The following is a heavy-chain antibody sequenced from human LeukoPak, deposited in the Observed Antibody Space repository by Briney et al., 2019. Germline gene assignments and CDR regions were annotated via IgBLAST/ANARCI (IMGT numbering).Heavy chain of an antibody. Sequence: ASVKVSCKASGYTFTGYYMHWVRQAPGQGLEWMGWINPNSGGTNYAQKFQGRVTMTSDTSITTAYMEVSRLRSDDTAIYYCATEYTTSSTWFDPWGQGTPVTVSS. CDR1: GYTFTGYY. D-gene: IGHD6-6*01. J-gene: IGHJ5*02. CDR2: INPNSGGT. V-gene: IGHV1-2*02. CDR3: ATEYTTSSTWFDP.